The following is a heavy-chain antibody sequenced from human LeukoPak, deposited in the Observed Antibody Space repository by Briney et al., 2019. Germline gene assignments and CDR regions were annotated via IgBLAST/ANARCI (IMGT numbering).Heavy chain of an antibody. D-gene: IGHD1-26*01. CDR3: ARDMRYPEY. Sequence: SETLSLTCTVSGGSISDYYRTWVRQPPGKGLAWIGYIYYSGSTNYNPSLKSRVTISVDTSKSQFSLKLRSVTAADTAVYYCARDMRYPEYWGQGTLVTVSS. CDR1: GGSISDYY. V-gene: IGHV4-59*01. J-gene: IGHJ4*02. CDR2: IYYSGST.